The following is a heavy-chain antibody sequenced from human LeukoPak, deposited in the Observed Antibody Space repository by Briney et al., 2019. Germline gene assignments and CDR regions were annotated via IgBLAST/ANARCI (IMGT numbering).Heavy chain of an antibody. V-gene: IGHV3-43*02. J-gene: IGHJ1*01. Sequence: GGSLRLSCAASGFTFDNYAIHWVRQAPGKGLEWVSLISGDGGSTYYADSMKGRFTISRDNSKDSLYLQMNSLRTEDTALYYCARDSQEFFQHWGQGTLVTVSS. CDR2: ISGDGGST. CDR3: ARDSQEFFQH. CDR1: GFTFDNYA.